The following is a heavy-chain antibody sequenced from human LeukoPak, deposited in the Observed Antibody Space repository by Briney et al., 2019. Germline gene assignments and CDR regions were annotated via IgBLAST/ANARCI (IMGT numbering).Heavy chain of an antibody. V-gene: IGHV3-11*05. CDR1: GFTFSDYY. CDR2: ISKSGGDT. CDR3: ARVRQSGSPLDY. J-gene: IGHJ4*02. D-gene: IGHD1-26*01. Sequence: PGGSLRLSCAASGFTFSDYYMIWIRQAPGKGLEWVSYISKSGGDTKYADSVKGRFTISRDNAKNSLYLQVNSLRADDTAVYYCARVRQSGSPLDYWGQGTLVTVSS.